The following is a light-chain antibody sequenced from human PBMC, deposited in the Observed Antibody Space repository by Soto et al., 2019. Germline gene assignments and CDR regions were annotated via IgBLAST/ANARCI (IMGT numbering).Light chain of an antibody. CDR2: GAS. V-gene: IGKV3-20*01. CDR3: HHYGSELLYT. CDR1: QSVSSSY. Sequence: EIVLTQSPDTLSLSPGERATLSCRASQSVSSSYLAWYQQKPGQAPRLLIYGASTRATGIPDRFSGSGSGKDFTVTFSCLELKDVAVNYCHHYGSELLYTFGQGTRLEIK. J-gene: IGKJ5*01.